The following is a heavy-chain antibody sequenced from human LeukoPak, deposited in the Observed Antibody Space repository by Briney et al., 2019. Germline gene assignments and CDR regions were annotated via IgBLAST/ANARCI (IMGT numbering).Heavy chain of an antibody. CDR3: ARPLAAADFNYYYYYMDV. Sequence: SETLSLTCTVSGGSISSSSYYWGWIRQPPGKGLEWIGSIYYSGSTYYNPSLKSRVTISVDTSKNQFSLKLSSVTAADTAVYYCARPLAAADFNYYYYYMDVWGKGTTVTVSS. V-gene: IGHV4-39*07. CDR2: IYYSGST. CDR1: GGSISSSSYY. D-gene: IGHD6-13*01. J-gene: IGHJ6*03.